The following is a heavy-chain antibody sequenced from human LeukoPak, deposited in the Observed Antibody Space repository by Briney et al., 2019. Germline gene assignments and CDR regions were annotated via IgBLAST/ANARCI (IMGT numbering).Heavy chain of an antibody. D-gene: IGHD3-16*02. Sequence: GGSLRLSCAASGFTFSSYSMNWVRQAPGKGLEWVSYISSSSSTIYYADSVKGRFTISRDNAKNSLYLQMNSLRDEDTAVYYCAANYDYIWGSYRYLDYWGQGTLVTVSS. J-gene: IGHJ4*02. CDR2: ISSSSSTI. CDR1: GFTFSSYS. V-gene: IGHV3-48*02. CDR3: AANYDYIWGSYRYLDY.